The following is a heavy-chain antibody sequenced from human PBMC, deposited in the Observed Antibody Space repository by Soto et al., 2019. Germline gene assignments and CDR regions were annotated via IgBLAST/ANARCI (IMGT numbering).Heavy chain of an antibody. Sequence: LVESGGALVKPGGSLRLSCAASGFIFRDWFMSWIRQAPGKGLEWISYISKDSGRATRYADSVKGRFTISRDNAEISLYLQMNMLAVEDTAAYYCAKDTWANPDSWGQGTLVSVSS. CDR2: ISKDSGRAT. J-gene: IGHJ4*02. V-gene: IGHV3-11*01. CDR1: GFIFRDWF. CDR3: AKDTWANPDS. D-gene: IGHD5-12*01.